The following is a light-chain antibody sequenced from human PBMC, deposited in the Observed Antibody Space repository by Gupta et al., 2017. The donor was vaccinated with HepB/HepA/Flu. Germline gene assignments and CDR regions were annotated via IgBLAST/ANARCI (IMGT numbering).Light chain of an antibody. J-gene: IGKJ4*01. V-gene: IGKV2-30*01. CDR2: RVS. CDR3: VQGTHLPLS. CDR1: QTLLFSDGNTF. Sequence: DAVLTQSPLSLPVTLGESASISCRSSQTLLFSDGNTFLHWYQQRPGQSPRRLIYRVSNRDSGVPDRFSGSGSGTDFTLKISRVEAEDIGFYYCVQGTHLPLSFGGGTKVEIK.